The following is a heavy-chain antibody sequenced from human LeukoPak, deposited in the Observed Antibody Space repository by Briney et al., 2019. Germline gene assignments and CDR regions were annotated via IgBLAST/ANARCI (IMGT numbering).Heavy chain of an antibody. CDR2: IYYGGST. J-gene: IGHJ4*02. D-gene: IGHD3-22*01. CDR1: GGSISNKY. V-gene: IGHV4-59*08. CDR3: ARHDLGYDSSGPLIDY. Sequence: SETLSLTCTVSGGSISNKYWSWIRQPPGKGLEWIGYIYYGGSTNYNPSLKSRVTILVDTSKNQFSLKLSSVTAADTAVYYCARHDLGYDSSGPLIDYWGQGTLVTVSS.